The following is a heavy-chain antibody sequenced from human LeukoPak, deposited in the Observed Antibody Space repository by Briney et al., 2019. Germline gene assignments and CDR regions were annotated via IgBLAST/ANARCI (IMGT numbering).Heavy chain of an antibody. D-gene: IGHD5-18*01. Sequence: PGGSLRLSCEASGFTFGSHAMYWVRQAPGKGLEWVTGIFGSGGSPHYADPVKGRFTISRDNSRNTVYLQINSLRAEDMAVYYCGKTTVGYSSGQKPAWPVDYWGQGTLVTVSS. CDR1: GFTFGSHA. J-gene: IGHJ4*02. CDR2: IFGSGGSP. V-gene: IGHV3-23*01. CDR3: GKTTVGYSSGQKPAWPVDY.